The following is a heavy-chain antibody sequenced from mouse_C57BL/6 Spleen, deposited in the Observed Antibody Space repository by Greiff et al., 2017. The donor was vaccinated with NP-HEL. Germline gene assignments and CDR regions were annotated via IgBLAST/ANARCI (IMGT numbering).Heavy chain of an antibody. CDR1: GYSFTDYN. CDR2: INPNYGTT. Sequence: EVQLQQSGPELVKPGASVKISCKASGYSFTDYNMNWVKQSNGKSLEWIGVINPNYGTTSYNQKFKVKATLTVDQSSSTSYMQLNSLTSEYSAVYYCARSDYGSSYGYFDVWGTGTTVTVSS. V-gene: IGHV1-39*01. J-gene: IGHJ1*03. CDR3: ARSDYGSSYGYFDV. D-gene: IGHD1-1*01.